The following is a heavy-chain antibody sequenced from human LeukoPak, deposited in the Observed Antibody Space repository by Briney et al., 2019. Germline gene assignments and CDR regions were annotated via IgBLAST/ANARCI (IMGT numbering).Heavy chain of an antibody. CDR2: MNPNSGNT. Sequence: ASVKVSCKASGYTFTSYDINWVRQVTGQGLEWMGWMNPNSGNTGYAQKFQGRVTITRNTSISTAYMELSSLRSEDTAVYYCARAPRDTRYYYYMDVWGKGTTVTVSS. J-gene: IGHJ6*03. CDR1: GYTFTSYD. D-gene: IGHD2-2*01. CDR3: ARAPRDTRYYYYMDV. V-gene: IGHV1-8*03.